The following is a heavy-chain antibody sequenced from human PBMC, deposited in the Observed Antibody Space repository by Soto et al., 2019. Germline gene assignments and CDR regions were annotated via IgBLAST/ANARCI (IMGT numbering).Heavy chain of an antibody. V-gene: IGHV4-61*01. J-gene: IGHJ4*02. CDR2: IYYSGST. CDR1: GGSVSSGSYY. D-gene: IGHD1-26*01. CDR3: ARVPWGVGATRLGY. Sequence: SETLSLTCTVSGGSVSSGSYYWSWIRQPPGKGLEWIGYIYYSGSTNYNPSLKSRVTISVDTSKNQFSLKLSSVTAADTAVYYGARVPWGVGATRLGYWGQGTLVTVSS.